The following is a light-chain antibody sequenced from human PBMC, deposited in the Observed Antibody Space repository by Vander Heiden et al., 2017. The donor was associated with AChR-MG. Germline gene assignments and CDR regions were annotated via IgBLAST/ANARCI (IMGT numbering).Light chain of an antibody. Sequence: EIVLTQSPGTLSLSPGERATLSCRASQSVSRSYLAWYQQEPGQAPRLLIYGASSRATGIPDRFSGSGSGTDFTLTISRLEPEDFAVYYCQQYGSPLTFGGGTKVEIK. V-gene: IGKV3-20*01. CDR1: QSVSRSY. CDR2: GAS. J-gene: IGKJ4*01. CDR3: QQYGSPLT.